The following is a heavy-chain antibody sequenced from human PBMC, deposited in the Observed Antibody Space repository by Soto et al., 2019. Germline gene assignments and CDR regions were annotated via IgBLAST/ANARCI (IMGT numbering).Heavy chain of an antibody. J-gene: IGHJ4*02. CDR3: ARGYVGVDVDS. CDR2: ISGDGTNT. V-gene: IGHV3-30*03. D-gene: IGHD5-12*01. Sequence: QIQLVESGGDVVQPGKSLRLSCAASGFNFGFFGMHWVRQAPGKGLEWVAFISGDGTNTQYADSVRGRFTLSRDYSRNTMYLKMDSLTDEDTALYYCARGYVGVDVDSWGLRPVVTVS. CDR1: GFNFGFFG.